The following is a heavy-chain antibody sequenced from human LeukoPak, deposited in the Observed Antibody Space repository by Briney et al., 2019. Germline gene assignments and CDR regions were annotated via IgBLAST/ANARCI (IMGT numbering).Heavy chain of an antibody. CDR1: GFTFSNYA. CDR3: AKFGRGTSPVH. CDR2: IRPDGSEK. D-gene: IGHD3-16*01. V-gene: IGHV3-7*01. J-gene: IGHJ4*02. Sequence: GGSLRLSCAASGFTFSNYAMRWVRQAPGKGLEWVGNIRPDGSEKQYVDSVKGRFTISRDNAQNSLFLQMNSLRAEDTAVYYCAKFGRGTSPVHWGQGTLVTVSS.